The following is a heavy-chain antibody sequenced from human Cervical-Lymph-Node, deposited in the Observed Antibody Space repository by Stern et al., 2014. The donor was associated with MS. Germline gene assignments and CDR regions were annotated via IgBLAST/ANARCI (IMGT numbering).Heavy chain of an antibody. CDR3: AESKGAAALDF. J-gene: IGHJ4*02. Sequence: QVQLQESGPGLVKPSGTLSLTCAVSGGSISSNNWWSWVRQPPGKGLEGIGEIHPSGSTHYSPSLKSRVTISVDESKTQFSLKVSSVTAADTAVYYCAESKGAAALDFWGQGYLVTVSS. D-gene: IGHD6-13*01. CDR2: IHPSGST. V-gene: IGHV4-4*02. CDR1: GGSISSNNW.